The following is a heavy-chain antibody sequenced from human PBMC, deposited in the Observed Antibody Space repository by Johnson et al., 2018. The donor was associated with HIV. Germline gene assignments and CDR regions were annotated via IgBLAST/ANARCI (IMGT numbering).Heavy chain of an antibody. J-gene: IGHJ3*02. CDR2: IGTAGDT. V-gene: IGHV3-13*01. CDR3: ARERSLVRGVMPGAFDI. CDR1: GFTFADYG. Sequence: EVQLVESGGGVVQPGGSLRLSCAASGFTFADYGMHWVRQPPGKGLEWVSAIGTAGDTYYPDSVKGRFTISRDNAKNSLYLQMNSLRAEDTALYYCARERSLVRGVMPGAFDIWGQGTMVTVSS. D-gene: IGHD3-10*01.